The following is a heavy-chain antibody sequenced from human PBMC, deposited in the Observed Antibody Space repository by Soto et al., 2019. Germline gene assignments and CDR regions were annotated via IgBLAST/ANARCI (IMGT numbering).Heavy chain of an antibody. D-gene: IGHD1-26*01. V-gene: IGHV3-23*01. CDR2: ISGGGDAT. CDR1: GFTFYNHA. J-gene: IGHJ2*01. CDR3: VTKIIGTTTSGAYRFFDL. Sequence: EVQLLESGGGLVQPGGSLTLSCATSGFTFYNHAMNWVRQAPGKGPEWVSGISGGGDATVYADSVKGRFTISRVQSNKTELIQMTGPRGEDTDLYFCVTKIIGTTTSGAYRFFDLWGRGTLVTVSS.